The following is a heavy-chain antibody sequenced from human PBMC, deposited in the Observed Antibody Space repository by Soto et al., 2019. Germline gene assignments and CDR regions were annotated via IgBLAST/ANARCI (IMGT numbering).Heavy chain of an antibody. CDR3: ARAPSYYGMDV. CDR1: GFTFSSYA. CDR2: ISYDGSNK. V-gene: IGHV3-30-3*01. J-gene: IGHJ6*02. Sequence: RRLSCAASGFTFSSYAMHWVRQAPGKGLEWVAVISYDGSNKYYADSVKGRFTISRDNSKNTLYLQMNSLRAEDTAVYYCARAPSYYGMDVWGQGTTVTV.